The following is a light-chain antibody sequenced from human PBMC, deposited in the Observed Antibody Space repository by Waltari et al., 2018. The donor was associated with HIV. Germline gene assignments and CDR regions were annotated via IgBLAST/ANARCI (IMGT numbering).Light chain of an antibody. J-gene: IGKJ4*01. CDR3: QQRSNWPRLT. V-gene: IGKV3-11*01. CDR2: DAS. Sequence: EIMLTQSPATLSLSPGERATLPCRASQSVRSYLAWYQQKPGQAPRLLIYDASNRATGIPARFSGSGSGTDFTLTISSLEPEDFAVYYCQQRSNWPRLTFGGGTKVEIK. CDR1: QSVRSY.